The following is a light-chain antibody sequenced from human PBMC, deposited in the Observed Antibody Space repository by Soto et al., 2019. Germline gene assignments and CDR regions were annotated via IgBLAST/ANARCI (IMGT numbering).Light chain of an antibody. J-gene: IGKJ3*01. CDR1: QSISSH. CDR2: TAS. CDR3: QKYNSAAT. Sequence: DIRMTQSPSSLSASVGDTFTITCRASQSISSHLNWYQQKPGKAPNLLMYTASTLQSGVPSRFSGSGSGTDFTLTISSLQPEDVATYYCQKYNSAATFGPGTKVDI. V-gene: IGKV1-27*01.